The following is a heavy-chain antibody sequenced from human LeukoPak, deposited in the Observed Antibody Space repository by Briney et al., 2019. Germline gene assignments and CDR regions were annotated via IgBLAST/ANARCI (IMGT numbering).Heavy chain of an antibody. D-gene: IGHD6-6*01. CDR1: GGSISSDY. CDR3: ARHKRASSTDWFDP. J-gene: IGHJ5*02. Sequence: SETLSLTCTVSGGSISSDYWSWIRQPPGKGLEWIGIYYSGTTKHNPSLKSRVTISVDTSKNQFSLRLSSVTAADTAMYYCARHKRASSTDWFDPWGQGTLVTVSA. V-gene: IGHV4-59*08. CDR2: YYSGTT.